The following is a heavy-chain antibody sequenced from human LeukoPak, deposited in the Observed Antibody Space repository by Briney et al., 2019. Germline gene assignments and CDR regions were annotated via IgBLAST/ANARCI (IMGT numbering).Heavy chain of an antibody. V-gene: IGHV3-23*01. J-gene: IGHJ4*02. D-gene: IGHD1-26*01. Sequence: GGSLRLSCTASGFTFNNHAMNWVRQAPGKGLEWVSAISGSGGSTYYADSVKGRFTISRDNSKNTLYLQMNSLRAEDTAVYYCAKERGSYYKGFDYWGQGTLVTVSS. CDR1: GFTFNNHA. CDR2: ISGSGGST. CDR3: AKERGSYYKGFDY.